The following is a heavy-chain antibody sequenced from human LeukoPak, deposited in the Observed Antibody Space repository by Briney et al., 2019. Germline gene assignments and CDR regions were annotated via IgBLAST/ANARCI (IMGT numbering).Heavy chain of an antibody. D-gene: IGHD6-19*01. CDR2: INYNWRT. CDR1: DDSISSNRYF. J-gene: IGHJ4*02. CDR3: ARDHGSGWTWAYDY. Sequence: PSETLSLTCTISDDSISSNRYFWAWIRQPPGKGLEWLASINYNWRTFYNPSLQSRLTISIDTAKRQFSLKLTSVTAADTAVYYCARDHGSGWTWAYDYWGQGTLVTVSS. V-gene: IGHV4-39*07.